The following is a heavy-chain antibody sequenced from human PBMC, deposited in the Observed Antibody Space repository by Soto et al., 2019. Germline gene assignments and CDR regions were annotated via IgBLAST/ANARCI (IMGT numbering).Heavy chain of an antibody. CDR2: INSNSGGT. J-gene: IGHJ5*02. D-gene: IGHD1-26*01. CDR1: GYTFTGYY. Sequence: GASVKVSCKASGYTFTGYYMHWVRQAPGQGLEWMGWINSNSGGTNYAQKFQGRVTMTRDTSISTAYMELSRLRSDDTAVYYCARLDGRFSRIVGATLDPWGQGTLVTVSS. V-gene: IGHV1-2*02. CDR3: ARLDGRFSRIVGATLDP.